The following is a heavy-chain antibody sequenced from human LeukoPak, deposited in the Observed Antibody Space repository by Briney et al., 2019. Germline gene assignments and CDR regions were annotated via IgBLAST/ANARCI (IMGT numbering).Heavy chain of an antibody. V-gene: IGHV3-21*01. D-gene: IGHD2-15*01. Sequence: GGSLRLSCAASGFTFSSYWVHWVRQAPGKGLEWVSSISSSSSYIYYADSVKGRFTISRDNAKNSLYLQMNSLRAEDTAVYYCASSTRVGRKSYDYWGQGTLVTVSS. CDR2: ISSSSSYI. CDR3: ASSTRVGRKSYDY. CDR1: GFTFSSYW. J-gene: IGHJ4*02.